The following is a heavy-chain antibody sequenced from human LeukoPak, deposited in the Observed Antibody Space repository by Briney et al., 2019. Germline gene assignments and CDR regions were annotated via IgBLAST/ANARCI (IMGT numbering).Heavy chain of an antibody. CDR1: GYTFTGYY. V-gene: IGHV1-2*02. J-gene: IGHJ5*02. CDR3: ARDSPVTFAQPYNWFDP. D-gene: IGHD2-2*01. CDR2: INPNSGGT. Sequence: ASVKVSCKASGYTFTGYYMHWVRQAPGQGPEWMGWINPNSGGTNYAQKFQGRVTMTRDTSISTAYMELSRLRSDDTAVYYCARDSPVTFAQPYNWFDPWGQGTLVTVSS.